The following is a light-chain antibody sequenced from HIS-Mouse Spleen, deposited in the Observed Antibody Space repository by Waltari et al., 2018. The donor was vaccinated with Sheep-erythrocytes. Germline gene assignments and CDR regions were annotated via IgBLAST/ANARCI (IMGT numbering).Light chain of an antibody. V-gene: IGLV2-11*01. CDR3: CSYAGSYNHV. CDR1: SSDVGGYNY. CDR2: DVS. J-gene: IGLJ1*01. Sequence: QSALTQPRSVSGSPGQSVTISCTGTSSDVGGYNYVSWYKQHPGKAPQLMIYDVSKRPSGVPDRFSGSKSGNTASLTISGLQAEDEADYYCCSYAGSYNHVFATGTKVTVL.